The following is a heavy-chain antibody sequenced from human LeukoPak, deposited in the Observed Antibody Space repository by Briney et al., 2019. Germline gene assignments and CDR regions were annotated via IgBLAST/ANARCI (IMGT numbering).Heavy chain of an antibody. D-gene: IGHD3-10*01. CDR2: INPNSGGT. J-gene: IGHJ4*02. Sequence: EASVKVSCKASGYTFTGYYMHWVRQAPGQGLEWMGWINPNSGGTNYAQKFQGRVTMTRDTSISTAYMGLSRLRSDDTAVYYCARERSILWFGEGIGFDYWGQGTLVTVSS. CDR1: GYTFTGYY. CDR3: ARERSILWFGEGIGFDY. V-gene: IGHV1-2*02.